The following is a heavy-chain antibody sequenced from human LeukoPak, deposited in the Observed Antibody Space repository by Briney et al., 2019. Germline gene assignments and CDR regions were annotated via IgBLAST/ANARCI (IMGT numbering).Heavy chain of an antibody. CDR3: ARDFRPGWFGDNWFDP. Sequence: VASVKVSCKASGGTFSSYAISWVRQAPGQGLEWMGRIIPILGIANYAQKFQGRVTITADKSTSTAYMELSSLRSEDTAVYYCARDFRPGWFGDNWFDPWGQGTLVTVSS. V-gene: IGHV1-69*04. CDR1: GGTFSSYA. D-gene: IGHD3-10*01. CDR2: IIPILGIA. J-gene: IGHJ5*02.